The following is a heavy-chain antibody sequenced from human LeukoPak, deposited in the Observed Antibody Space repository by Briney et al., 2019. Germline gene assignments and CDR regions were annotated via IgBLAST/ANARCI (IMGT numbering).Heavy chain of an antibody. V-gene: IGHV3-48*04. J-gene: IGHJ4*02. Sequence: GGSLRLSCAASGFTFSSYSMNWVRQAPGKGLEWVSYISSSGSTIYYADSVKGRFTISRDNAKNSLYLQMNSLRAEDTAVYYCARVRYSSGNDYWGQGTLVTASS. CDR2: ISSSGSTI. CDR3: ARVRYSSGNDY. CDR1: GFTFSSYS. D-gene: IGHD6-19*01.